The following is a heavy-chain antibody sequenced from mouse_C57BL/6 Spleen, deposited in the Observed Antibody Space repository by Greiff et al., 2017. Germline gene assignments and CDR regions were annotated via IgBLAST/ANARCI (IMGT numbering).Heavy chain of an antibody. J-gene: IGHJ3*01. CDR1: GFTFSSYA. CDR2: ISDGGSYT. V-gene: IGHV5-4*01. CDR3: ARDRGYGNYGAWFAY. D-gene: IGHD2-10*02. Sequence: DVKLVESGGGLVKPGGSLKLSCAASGFTFSSYAMSWVRQTPEKRLEWVATISDGGSYTYYPDNVKGRFTISRDNAKNNLYLQMSHLKSEDTAMYYCARDRGYGNYGAWFAYWGQGTLVTVSA.